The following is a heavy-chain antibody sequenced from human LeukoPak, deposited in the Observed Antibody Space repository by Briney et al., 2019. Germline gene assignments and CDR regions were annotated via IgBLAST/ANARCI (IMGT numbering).Heavy chain of an antibody. CDR1: GGSISSGSYY. J-gene: IGHJ5*02. Sequence: SETLSLTCTVSGGSISSGSYYWSWIRQPAGKGLEWIGRIYTSGSTNYNPSLKSRVTISVDTSKNQFSLKLSSVTAADTAVYYCARAGGRSSGYYWNDNWFDPWGQGTLVTVSS. D-gene: IGHD3-22*01. V-gene: IGHV4-61*02. CDR3: ARAGGRSSGYYWNDNWFDP. CDR2: IYTSGST.